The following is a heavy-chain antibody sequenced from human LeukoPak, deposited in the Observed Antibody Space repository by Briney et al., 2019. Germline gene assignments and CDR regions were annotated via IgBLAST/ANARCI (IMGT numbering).Heavy chain of an antibody. CDR1: GFTFSSYW. V-gene: IGHV3-74*01. Sequence: PGGSLRLSCAASGFTFSSYWMHWVRQAPGKGLVWVSRINSDGSSTSYADSVKGRFTISRDNAKNTLYLQMNSLRAEDTAVYYCARDLYDCSSTSCYMSSGPGAFDIWGQGTMVTVSS. D-gene: IGHD2-2*02. CDR2: INSDGSST. J-gene: IGHJ3*02. CDR3: ARDLYDCSSTSCYMSSGPGAFDI.